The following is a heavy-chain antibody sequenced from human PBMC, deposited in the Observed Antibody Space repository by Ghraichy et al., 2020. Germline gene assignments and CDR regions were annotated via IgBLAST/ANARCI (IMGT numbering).Heavy chain of an antibody. D-gene: IGHD3-9*01. J-gene: IGHJ5*02. CDR2: IYTSGST. CDR1: GGSISSYY. Sequence: SETLSLTCTVSGGSISSYYCSWIRQPPGKGLEWIGYIYTSGSTNYNPSLKSRVTISVDTSKNQFSLKLSSVTAADTAVYYCARHFELTENWFDPWGQGTLVTVSS. CDR3: ARHFELTENWFDP. V-gene: IGHV4-4*09.